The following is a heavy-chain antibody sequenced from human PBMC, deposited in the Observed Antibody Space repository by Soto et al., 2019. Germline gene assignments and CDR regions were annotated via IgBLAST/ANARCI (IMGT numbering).Heavy chain of an antibody. CDR3: ARHVNPRFLEWFFDY. CDR2: INHSGST. Sequence: PSETLSLTCAVYGGSFSGYYWSWIRQPPGKGLEWIGEINHSGSTNYNPSLKSRVTISVDTSKNQFSLKLSSVTAADTAVYYCARHVNPRFLEWFFDYWGQGTLVTVSS. CDR1: GGSFSGYY. J-gene: IGHJ4*02. D-gene: IGHD3-3*01. V-gene: IGHV4-34*01.